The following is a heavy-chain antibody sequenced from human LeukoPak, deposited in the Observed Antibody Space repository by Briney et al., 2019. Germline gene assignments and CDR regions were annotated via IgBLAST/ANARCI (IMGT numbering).Heavy chain of an antibody. Sequence: GGSLRLSCVGSGFTFSTSAMHWVRQAPGKGLEWVAVTTDDGRSKYYADSVRGRFTISRDNSKNTLYLQMSSLRAEDTAVYYCARAGPTVTTAYWGQGTLVTVSS. CDR1: GFTFSTSA. CDR3: ARAGPTVTTAY. D-gene: IGHD4-17*01. V-gene: IGHV3-30*04. CDR2: TTDDGRSK. J-gene: IGHJ4*02.